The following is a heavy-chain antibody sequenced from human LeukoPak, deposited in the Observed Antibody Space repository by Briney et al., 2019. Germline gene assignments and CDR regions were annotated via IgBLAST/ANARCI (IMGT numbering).Heavy chain of an antibody. J-gene: IGHJ4*02. D-gene: IGHD3-10*01. CDR1: GHSISSSNCY. CDR3: ARQTGSGLFSLP. CDR2: IYFSGGT. V-gene: IGHV4-39*01. Sequence: SETLSLTCTVSGHSISSSNCYWGWLRQPPGKGLEWIGSIYFSGGTYYNASLKSRVTISVDTSKNQFSLKLGSVTAADTAVYYCARQTGSGLFSLPGGQGTLVTVSS.